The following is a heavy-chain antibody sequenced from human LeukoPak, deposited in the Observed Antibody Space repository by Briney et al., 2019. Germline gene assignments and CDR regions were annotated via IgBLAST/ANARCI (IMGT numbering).Heavy chain of an antibody. CDR3: AKAVSYNWNYKNWFDP. CDR2: IWYDGSNK. Sequence: GGSLRLSCAASGFTFSSYGMHWVRQAPGKGLEWVAVIWYDGSNKYYADSVKGRFTISRDNSKNTLYLQMNSLRAEDTAVYYCAKAVSYNWNYKNWFDPWGRGTLVTVSS. CDR1: GFTFSSYG. D-gene: IGHD1-7*01. V-gene: IGHV3-33*06. J-gene: IGHJ5*02.